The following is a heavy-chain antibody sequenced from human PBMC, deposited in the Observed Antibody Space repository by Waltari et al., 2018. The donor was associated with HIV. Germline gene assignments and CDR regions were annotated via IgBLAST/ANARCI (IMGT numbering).Heavy chain of an antibody. CDR3: VKDSGRAADVFDL. Sequence: QLLESGGGLVEPGGALRLSRAASGFIFTDFAMDWVRQAPGKVLEWVSAIRGGGETFYADSVKGRFTISRDNSKNTLYLQMNSLRADDAAVYYCVKDSGRAADVFDLWGQGTMVTVSS. D-gene: IGHD3-10*01. CDR2: IRGGGET. J-gene: IGHJ3*01. CDR1: GFIFTDFA. V-gene: IGHV3-23*01.